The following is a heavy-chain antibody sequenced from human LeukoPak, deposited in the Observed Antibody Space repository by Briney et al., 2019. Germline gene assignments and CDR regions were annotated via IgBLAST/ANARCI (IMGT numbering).Heavy chain of an antibody. V-gene: IGHV3-23*01. Sequence: PGGSLRLSCAASGFTFSSYAMSWVRQAPGKGLEWVSAISGSGGSTYYADSVKGRFTISRDNSKNTLYLQMNSLRAEDTAVYYCAKDLLEYSSSSYYYYYYMDVWGKGTTVTVSS. D-gene: IGHD6-6*01. CDR1: GFTFSSYA. CDR3: AKDLLEYSSSSYYYYYYMDV. J-gene: IGHJ6*03. CDR2: ISGSGGST.